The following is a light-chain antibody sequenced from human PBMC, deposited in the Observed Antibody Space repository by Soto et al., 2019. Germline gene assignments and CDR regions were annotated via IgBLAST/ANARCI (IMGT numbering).Light chain of an antibody. V-gene: IGKV1-27*01. Sequence: DIQMTQSPSSLSASVGDRVTITCRASQAISNNLAWYQQKPGKVPKVLIYAASTLQSGVPSRFSGSGSGTDFTLTISSLQPEDVATYYCQKYNRVPITFGQGTRLEIK. CDR1: QAISNN. CDR3: QKYNRVPIT. CDR2: AAS. J-gene: IGKJ5*01.